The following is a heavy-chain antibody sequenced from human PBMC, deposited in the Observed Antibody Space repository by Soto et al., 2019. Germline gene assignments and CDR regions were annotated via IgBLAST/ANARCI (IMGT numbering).Heavy chain of an antibody. D-gene: IGHD2-21*02. CDR1: GFIFSSCA. CDR2: ISGSGGSI. V-gene: IGHV3-23*01. Sequence: EVQLLDSGGGLVQPGGALRLSCSASGFIFSSCAMNWVRQAPGKGLEWVSAISGSGGSIYYADSVKGRFTISRDNSKTTLYLEMDSLRAEDTAVYYCAKGGGDSLRYGMDVWGHGTTVTVSS. CDR3: AKGGGDSLRYGMDV. J-gene: IGHJ6*02.